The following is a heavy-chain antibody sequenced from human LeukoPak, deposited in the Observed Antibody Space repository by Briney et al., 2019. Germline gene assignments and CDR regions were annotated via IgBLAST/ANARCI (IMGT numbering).Heavy chain of an antibody. J-gene: IGHJ4*02. D-gene: IGHD3-22*01. V-gene: IGHV3-53*01. CDR3: ARRAGALYYYDTSGPFDH. Sequence: AGGSLRLSCAASGFTVGNNYMSWVRQAPGKGLEWVSVLYTGGSTYYADSVKGRFIISRDNSKNTLYLQMNSLRVDDTAVYFCARRAGALYYYDTSGPFDHWGRGTLVTVSS. CDR2: LYTGGST. CDR1: GFTVGNNY.